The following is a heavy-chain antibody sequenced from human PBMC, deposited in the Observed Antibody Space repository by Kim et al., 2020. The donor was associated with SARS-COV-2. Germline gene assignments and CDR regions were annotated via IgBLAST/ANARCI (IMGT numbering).Heavy chain of an antibody. CDR2: GSV. V-gene: IGHV3-9*01. J-gene: IGHJ4*02. D-gene: IGHD6-13*01. Sequence: GSVGYADSVKGRFTISRDNAKHSLYLQMNSLRAEDTALYYCARGQAAADHWGQGTLVTVSS. CDR3: ARGQAAADH.